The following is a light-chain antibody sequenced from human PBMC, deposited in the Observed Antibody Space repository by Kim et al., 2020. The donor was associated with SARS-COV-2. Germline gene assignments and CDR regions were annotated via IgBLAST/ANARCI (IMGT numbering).Light chain of an antibody. CDR1: QSVRDRS. J-gene: IGKJ4*01. Sequence: PGERATLSCRASQSVRDRSLAWYQQRPGQAPRLLMIAASDRTTGIPDRFSGSGSGTDFTLTISRLEPEDYAVYYCHQYGTSPQTFGGGTKVEIK. V-gene: IGKV3-20*01. CDR3: HQYGTSPQT. CDR2: AAS.